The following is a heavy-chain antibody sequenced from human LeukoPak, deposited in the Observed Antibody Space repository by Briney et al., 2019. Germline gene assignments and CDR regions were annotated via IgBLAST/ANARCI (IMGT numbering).Heavy chain of an antibody. CDR2: IYYSGST. D-gene: IGHD6-19*01. V-gene: IGHV4-59*08. Sequence: SETLSLTCTVSGGSISSYYWSWIRQPPGKGLEWIGYIYYSGSTNYNPSLKSRVTISVDTSKNQFSLKLSSVTAADTAVYYCASTRGPYSSGWYQREYYFDYWGQGTLVTVSS. CDR1: GGSISSYY. CDR3: ASTRGPYSSGWYQREYYFDY. J-gene: IGHJ4*02.